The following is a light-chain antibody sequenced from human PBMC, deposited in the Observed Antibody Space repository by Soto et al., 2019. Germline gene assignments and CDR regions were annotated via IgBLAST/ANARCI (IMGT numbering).Light chain of an antibody. CDR1: QSVSSSY. CDR3: QQYGSRVFT. CDR2: GAS. V-gene: IGKV3-20*01. J-gene: IGKJ3*01. Sequence: EIVLTQSPGTLSLSPGERATLSCRASQSVSSSYLAWYQQTPGQAPRLLIYGASSRATGIPARFSGSGSGKDFTLTISRLEPEDFAVEYCQQYGSRVFTFGPGTKVDIK.